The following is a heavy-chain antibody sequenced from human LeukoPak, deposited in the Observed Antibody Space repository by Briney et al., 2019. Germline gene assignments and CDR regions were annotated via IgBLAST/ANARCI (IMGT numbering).Heavy chain of an antibody. CDR1: GFTFSSNW. D-gene: IGHD3-22*01. CDR2: IKQDGSEK. V-gene: IGHV3-7*01. Sequence: GGSLRLSCVASGFTFSSNWMSWVRQAPGKGLQWVARIKQDGSEKYYVDSVKGRFTISRDNAKNSLSLQMNSLRAEDTALYYCARDLSDSSGFFDYWGQGAQVTVSS. CDR3: ARDLSDSSGFFDY. J-gene: IGHJ4*02.